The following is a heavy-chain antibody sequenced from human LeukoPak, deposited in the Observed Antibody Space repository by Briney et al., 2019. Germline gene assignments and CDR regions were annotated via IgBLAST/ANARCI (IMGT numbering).Heavy chain of an antibody. V-gene: IGHV3-23*01. CDR2: MSGSDGST. Sequence: GGSLRLSCAASGFTFSSFAMSWVRQAPGKGLEWGSVMSGSDGSTNYADSVKGRFTISRDNAKSTLYLQMKSLRVEDTAVYYCAKSRFGSGRGSDYWGQGTLVTVSS. CDR1: GFTFSSFA. CDR3: AKSRFGSGRGSDY. D-gene: IGHD2-15*01. J-gene: IGHJ4*02.